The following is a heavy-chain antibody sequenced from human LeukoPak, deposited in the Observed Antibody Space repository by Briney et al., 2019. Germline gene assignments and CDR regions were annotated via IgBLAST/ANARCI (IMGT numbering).Heavy chain of an antibody. V-gene: IGHV4-59*12. CDR1: GGSLSSYY. CDR2: IYHSGST. Sequence: PETLSLTCALSGGSLSSYYWSWIRQPPGKGREWIGYIYHSGSTNFNPSPKSRVTIPVDTSKHQFSLKLSSVTAADTAVYYCARLKVVGAGENAFDIWGKGTMVTVSS. CDR3: ARLKVVGAGENAFDI. D-gene: IGHD1-26*01. J-gene: IGHJ3*02.